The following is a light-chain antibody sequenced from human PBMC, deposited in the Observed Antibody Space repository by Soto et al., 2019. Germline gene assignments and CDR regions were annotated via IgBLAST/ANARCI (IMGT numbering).Light chain of an antibody. Sequence: EIVLTQSPATLSLSPGERATLSCRASQSVSSYLAWYQQKPGQAPRLLIYGASNRATGIPERFSGSGSGTDFTLTISRLEPQDSTMYYCQQYLISVTFGHGTRLEIK. CDR2: GAS. CDR3: QQYLISVT. V-gene: IGKV3-20*01. CDR1: QSVSSY. J-gene: IGKJ5*01.